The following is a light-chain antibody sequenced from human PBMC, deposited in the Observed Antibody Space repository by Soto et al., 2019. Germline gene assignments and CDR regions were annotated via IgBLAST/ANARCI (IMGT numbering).Light chain of an antibody. J-gene: IGKJ2*01. V-gene: IGKV3-20*01. CDR1: HSIGSDY. CDR2: AAS. Sequence: EVVLTQSPGTQSLSPGERVTLSCRASHSIGSDYLAWYQQKPGQAPRLLIYAASNRVTGIPDRFSGSGSGTDFTLTISRLEPEDFAVYYCQQYGDSPIYTFGQGTKLEIK. CDR3: QQYGDSPIYT.